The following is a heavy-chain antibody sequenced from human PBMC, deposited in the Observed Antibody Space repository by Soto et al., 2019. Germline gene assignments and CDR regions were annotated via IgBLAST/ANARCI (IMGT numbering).Heavy chain of an antibody. D-gene: IGHD3-10*01. V-gene: IGHV1-69*05. CDR1: GYTFSSYA. CDR2: IIPSIGTA. Sequence: SVKVSCKASGYTFSSYAISWVRQAPGQGLEWMGGIIPSIGTANYAQKFQGRVTITRDTSTSTVYMELSSLRSEDTAVYYCARDLRYYGSGSYYNYYYYGMDVWGQGTTVTVSS. CDR3: ARDLRYYGSGSYYNYYYYGMDV. J-gene: IGHJ6*02.